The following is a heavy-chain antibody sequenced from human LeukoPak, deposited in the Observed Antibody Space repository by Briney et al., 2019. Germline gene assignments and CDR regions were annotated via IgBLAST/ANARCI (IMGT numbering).Heavy chain of an antibody. Sequence: GGSLRLSCAASGFTFSSYWMSWVRQAPGKGLEWVANIKQDGSEKYYVDSVKGRFTISRDNAKNSLYLQMNSLRAEDTAVYYCARVMEAGYCSGGSSYHQPGYFDYWGQGTLVTVSS. D-gene: IGHD2-15*01. V-gene: IGHV3-7*04. J-gene: IGHJ4*02. CDR1: GFTFSSYW. CDR2: IKQDGSEK. CDR3: ARVMEAGYCSGGSSYHQPGYFDY.